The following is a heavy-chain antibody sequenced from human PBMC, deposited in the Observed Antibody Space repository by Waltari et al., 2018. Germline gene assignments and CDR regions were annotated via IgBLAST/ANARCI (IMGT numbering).Heavy chain of an antibody. CDR1: GGSISSGSYY. V-gene: IGHV4-61*02. D-gene: IGHD1-26*01. CDR2: IYTSGST. J-gene: IGHJ6*02. CDR3: AREYAAELYYYYGMDV. Sequence: QVQLQESGPGLVKPSQTLSPTCTVSGGSISSGSYYWSRLRQPAGKGLEVIGRIYTSGSTNYNPSLKSRVTISVDTSKNQFSLKLSSVTAADTAVYYCAREYAAELYYYYGMDVWGQGTTVTVSS.